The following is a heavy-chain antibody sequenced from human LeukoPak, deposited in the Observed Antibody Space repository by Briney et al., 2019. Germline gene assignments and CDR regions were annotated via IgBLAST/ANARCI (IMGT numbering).Heavy chain of an antibody. J-gene: IGHJ4*02. D-gene: IGHD5-12*01. V-gene: IGHV1-18*01. CDR3: ARRSVGTITAGPFDY. CDR1: GYTSSSYG. Sequence: ASVNVSCQASGYTSSSYGIAWVRQAPGQGLEWMGWISGYNGNTNYAQKLQGRVSMTTDTSTTTAYMELRSLTSDDTALYYCARRSVGTITAGPFDYWGQGTLVTVSS. CDR2: ISGYNGNT.